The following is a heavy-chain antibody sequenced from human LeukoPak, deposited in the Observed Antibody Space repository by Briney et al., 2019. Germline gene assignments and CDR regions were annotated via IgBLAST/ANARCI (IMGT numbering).Heavy chain of an antibody. CDR1: GGSISSNNW. V-gene: IGHV4-4*02. CDR2: IYHSGNS. CDR3: ARDVGARLPGY. D-gene: IGHD6-6*01. Sequence: NPSGTLSLTCAVSGGSISSNNWWSWVRQSPGKGLEWIGEIYHSGNSNYNPSLKSRVTISVDKSRNQFSLKLSSLTAADTAFYYCARDVGARLPGYWGQGILVTVSS. J-gene: IGHJ4*02.